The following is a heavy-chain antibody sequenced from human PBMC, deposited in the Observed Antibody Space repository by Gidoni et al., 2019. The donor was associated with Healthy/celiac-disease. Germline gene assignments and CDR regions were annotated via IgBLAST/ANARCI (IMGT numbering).Heavy chain of an antibody. J-gene: IGHJ4*02. CDR3: TRRTEEGDY. CDR1: GLTFSGCS. V-gene: IGHV3-73*02. CDR2: IRSKANSYAT. Sequence: EVQLVESGGGLVQPGGSLRLSCAASGLTFSGCSRHWVRQASGKGLEWVGSIRSKANSYATAYAASVKGRFTISRDDSKNTAYLQMNSLKTEDTAVYYCTRRTEEGDYWGQGTLVTVSS.